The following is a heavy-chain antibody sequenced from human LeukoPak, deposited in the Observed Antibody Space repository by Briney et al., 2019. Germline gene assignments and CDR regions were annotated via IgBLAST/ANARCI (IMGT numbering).Heavy chain of an antibody. CDR3: ARATHVAAAGYYFDY. CDR1: GFTFSGYA. Sequence: SGRSLRLSCTASGFTFSGYAMHWVRQAPGKGLEWVAVISYDGKNKYYADSVKGRFTISRDNSKNTLYLQMNSLRPEDTAVYYCARATHVAAAGYYFDYWGQGTLVTVSS. V-gene: IGHV3-30*14. D-gene: IGHD6-13*01. J-gene: IGHJ4*02. CDR2: ISYDGKNK.